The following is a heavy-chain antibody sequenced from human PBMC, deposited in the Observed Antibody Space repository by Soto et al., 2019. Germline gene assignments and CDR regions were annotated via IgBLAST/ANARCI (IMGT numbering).Heavy chain of an antibody. CDR1: GGSISSSSYY. J-gene: IGHJ4*02. CDR3: ARDIAAAGWFDY. D-gene: IGHD6-13*01. CDR2: IYYSGST. Sequence: SETLSLTCTVSGGSISSSSYYWSWIRQPPGKGLEWIGYIYYSGSTYYNPSLKSRVTISVDTSKNQFSLKLSSVTAADTAVYYCARDIAAAGWFDYWGQGTLVTVSS. V-gene: IGHV4-30-4*01.